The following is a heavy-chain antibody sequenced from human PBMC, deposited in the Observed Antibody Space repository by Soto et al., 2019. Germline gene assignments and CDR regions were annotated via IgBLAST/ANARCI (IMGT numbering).Heavy chain of an antibody. J-gene: IGHJ5*01. Sequence: GESLKISCRTSGYTFTNYWIGWVRQMPGGGLEWLGLIFPRDFDVRYSPSFEGQVTISADRSTATAFLQWCSLEASDSALYFCARLVSLLQPIDSWGQGNPVTVSS. D-gene: IGHD4-4*01. CDR3: ARLVSLLQPIDS. CDR1: GYTFTNYW. V-gene: IGHV5-51*01. CDR2: IFPRDFDV.